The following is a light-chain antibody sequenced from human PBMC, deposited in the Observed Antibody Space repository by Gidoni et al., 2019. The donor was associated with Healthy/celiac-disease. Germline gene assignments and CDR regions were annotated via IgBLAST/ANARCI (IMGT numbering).Light chain of an antibody. CDR3: QQYNNWPWP. CDR1: QSVSSN. V-gene: IGKV3-15*01. CDR2: GAS. J-gene: IGKJ1*01. Sequence: IVMTQSPATLSVSPGERATLSCRASQSVSSNLAWYQQKPGQAPRLLIYGASTRATGIPARFSGSGSGTEFTLTISSLQSEDFAVYYCQQYNNWPWPFGQXTKVEIK.